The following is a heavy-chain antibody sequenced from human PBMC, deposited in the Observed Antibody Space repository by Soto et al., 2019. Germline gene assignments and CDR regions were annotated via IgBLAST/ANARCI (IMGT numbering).Heavy chain of an antibody. CDR2: ISGSGGST. CDR1: GFTFSSYA. Sequence: EVQLLESGGGLVQPGGSLRLSCAASGFTFSSYAMSWVRQAPGKGLEWVSAISGSGGSTYYAGSVKGRFTISRDNSKNTPYRQMNSLRAEDTAVYYCAKDLRHPRKGGLFDYWGQGTLVTVSS. V-gene: IGHV3-23*01. J-gene: IGHJ4*02. D-gene: IGHD3-16*01. CDR3: AKDLRHPRKGGLFDY.